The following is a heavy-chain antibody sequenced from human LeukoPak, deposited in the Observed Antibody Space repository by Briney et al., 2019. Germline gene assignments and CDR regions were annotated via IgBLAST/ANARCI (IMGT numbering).Heavy chain of an antibody. CDR2: IWYDGSNK. Sequence: GGSLRLYCAASGFTFSSFGMHWVPQAPGKGREWVAVIWYDGSNKYYADSVKGRFTIYRDNSKNTLYLQRNSLRAEDTAVYYCAREGHYYDSSCYVNLDDAFVIWGQGRMVTVSS. CDR3: AREGHYYDSSCYVNLDDAFVI. D-gene: IGHD3-22*01. J-gene: IGHJ3*02. CDR1: GFTFSSFG. V-gene: IGHV3-33*01.